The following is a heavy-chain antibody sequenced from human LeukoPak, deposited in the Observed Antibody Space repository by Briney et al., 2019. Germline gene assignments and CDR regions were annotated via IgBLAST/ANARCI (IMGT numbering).Heavy chain of an antibody. V-gene: IGHV3-48*04. CDR1: GFTLSSYS. CDR3: ARRYSSSSPLFDY. Sequence: GGSLRLSRAASGFTLSSYSMNWVRQAPGKGLEWVSYISSSSSTIYYADSVKGRFTISRDNAKNSLYLQMNSLRAEDTAVYYCARRYSSSSPLFDYWGQGTLVTVSS. J-gene: IGHJ4*02. CDR2: ISSSSSTI. D-gene: IGHD6-6*01.